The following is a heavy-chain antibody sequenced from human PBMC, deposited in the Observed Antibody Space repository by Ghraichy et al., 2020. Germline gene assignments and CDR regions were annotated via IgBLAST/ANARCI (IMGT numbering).Heavy chain of an antibody. V-gene: IGHV3-33*01. D-gene: IGHD3-10*01. CDR3: ARDNPTEGLWFGELLNWFDP. CDR1: GFTFSSYG. CDR2: IWYDGSNK. Sequence: GESLNISCAASGFTFSSYGMHWVRQAPGKGLEWVAVIWYDGSNKYYADSVKGRFTISRDNSKNTLYLQMNSLRAEDTAVYYCARDNPTEGLWFGELLNWFDPWGQGTLVTVSS. J-gene: IGHJ5*02.